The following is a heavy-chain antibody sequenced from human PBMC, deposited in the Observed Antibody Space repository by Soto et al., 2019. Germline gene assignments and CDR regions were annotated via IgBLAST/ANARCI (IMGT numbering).Heavy chain of an antibody. J-gene: IGHJ2*01. V-gene: IGHV3-64*01. CDR2: ISSNGRST. Sequence: PVGSPILPCPVSGFPFRNSYMLWVLQAPGKVLEYVSVISSNGRSTYYANSGKGRFTISRDNSKNTLYLQMGSLRAEDMAVYYCARTRITIFGLPRYFDLWGRGTLVTGSS. D-gene: IGHD3-3*01. CDR3: ARTRITIFGLPRYFDL. CDR1: GFPFRNSY.